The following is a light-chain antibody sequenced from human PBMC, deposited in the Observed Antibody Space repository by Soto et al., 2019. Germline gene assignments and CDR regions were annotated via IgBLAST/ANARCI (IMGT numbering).Light chain of an antibody. Sequence: AIQMTQSPSSLSASVGDRVTITCRASQGIRNDLGWYQQKPGKAPKLLMYAASSLQSDVPYRFSGSGSGTDFTLTISSLQPEDFAAYYYLQDYNYPWTFGQGTKVEIK. J-gene: IGKJ1*01. CDR1: QGIRND. CDR2: AAS. CDR3: LQDYNYPWT. V-gene: IGKV1-6*01.